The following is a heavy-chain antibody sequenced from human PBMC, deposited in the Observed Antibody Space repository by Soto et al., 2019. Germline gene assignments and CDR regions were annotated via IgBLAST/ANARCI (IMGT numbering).Heavy chain of an antibody. CDR1: GFTVSSNY. CDR2: IYSGGST. J-gene: IGHJ3*02. V-gene: IGHV3-66*01. CDR3: WRGWFNAAFDI. D-gene: IGHD2-15*01. Sequence: GGSLRLSCAASGFTVSSNYMSWVRQAPGKGLEWVSVIYSGGSTYYADSVKGRFTISRHNSQNTLYLQMNSLRAEDTAVYYCWRGWFNAAFDIWGQGTMVTVSS.